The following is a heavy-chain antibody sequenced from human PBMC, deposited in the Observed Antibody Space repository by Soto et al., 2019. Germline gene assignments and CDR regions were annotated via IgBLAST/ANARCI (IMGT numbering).Heavy chain of an antibody. CDR1: GFTFSDYY. D-gene: IGHD3-10*01. V-gene: IGHV3-11*06. Sequence: GGSLRLSCAASGFTFSDYYMSWIRQAPGKGLEWVSYISSSSSYTNYADSVKGRFTISRDNAKNSLYLQMNSLRAEDTAVYYCARGRPSLWFGELFPIAHWGQGTLVTVSS. CDR2: ISSSSSYT. J-gene: IGHJ5*02. CDR3: ARGRPSLWFGELFPIAH.